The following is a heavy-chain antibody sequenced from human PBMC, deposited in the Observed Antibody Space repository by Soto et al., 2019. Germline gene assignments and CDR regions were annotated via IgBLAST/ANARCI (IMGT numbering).Heavy chain of an antibody. J-gene: IGHJ4*02. CDR1: GGSISSSNW. Sequence: QVQLQESGPGLVKPSGTLSLTCAVSGGSISSSNWWSWVRQPPGEGLEWIGEMYHSGSTNYNPSLKGRVTISVDKSKNQFSLKLSSVTAADTAAYYCAREGIAAAGPFDYWGQGTLVTVSS. V-gene: IGHV4-4*02. CDR3: AREGIAAAGPFDY. CDR2: MYHSGST. D-gene: IGHD6-13*01.